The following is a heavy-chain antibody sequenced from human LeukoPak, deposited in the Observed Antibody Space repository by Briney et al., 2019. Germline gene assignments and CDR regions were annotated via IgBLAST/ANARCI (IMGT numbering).Heavy chain of an antibody. CDR3: ARGGYSGYPL. CDR2: INRSGST. D-gene: IGHD5-12*01. J-gene: IGHJ4*02. Sequence: PSETLSLTCAVYGGSFSGYYWSWIRQPPGKGLEWIGEINRSGSTNYNPSLKSRVTISLDTSKNQFSLKLSSMTAADTAVYYCARGGYSGYPLWGQGTLVTVSS. V-gene: IGHV4-34*01. CDR1: GGSFSGYY.